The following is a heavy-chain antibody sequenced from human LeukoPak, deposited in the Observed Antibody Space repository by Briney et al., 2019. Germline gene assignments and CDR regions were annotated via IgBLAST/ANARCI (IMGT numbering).Heavy chain of an antibody. CDR3: ARDKVGYTYGYVRAHYGMDV. CDR2: IYSGGST. Sequence: PGGSLRLSCVASGFNVSNNYMSWVRQAPGKGLEWVSFIYSGGSTNYADSVKGRFIISRDNSKSTLFLQMNSLRAEDTAVYYCARDKVGYTYGYVRAHYGMDVWGQGTTVIVSS. V-gene: IGHV3-66*01. D-gene: IGHD5-18*01. J-gene: IGHJ6*02. CDR1: GFNVSNNY.